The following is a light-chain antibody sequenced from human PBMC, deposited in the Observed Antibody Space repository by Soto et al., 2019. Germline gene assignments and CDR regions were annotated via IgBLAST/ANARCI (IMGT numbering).Light chain of an antibody. J-gene: IGLJ1*01. CDR3: QSYDSSLSGRYV. V-gene: IGLV1-40*01. CDR1: SSNIGAGYD. CDR2: GNS. Sequence: HSVLTQPPSVSGAPGQRVTISCTGSSSNIGAGYDVHWYQQLPGTAPKLLIYGNSNRPSGVPDRFSGSKSGTSASLAITGLQAEDEADYYCQSYDSSLSGRYVFGTGTKVTVL.